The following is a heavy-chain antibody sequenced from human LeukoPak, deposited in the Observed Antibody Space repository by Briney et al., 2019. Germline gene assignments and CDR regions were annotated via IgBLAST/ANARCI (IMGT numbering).Heavy chain of an antibody. CDR1: GGSISSYY. CDR2: IYYSGST. V-gene: IGHV4-59*12. CDR3: ARDSYYDSSGYS. Sequence: KSSETLSLTCTVSGGSISSYYWSWIRQPPGKGLEWIGYIYYSGSTYYNPSLKSRVTISVDTSKNQFSLKLSSVTAADTAVYYCARDSYYDSSGYSWGQGTLVTVSS. D-gene: IGHD3-22*01. J-gene: IGHJ4*02.